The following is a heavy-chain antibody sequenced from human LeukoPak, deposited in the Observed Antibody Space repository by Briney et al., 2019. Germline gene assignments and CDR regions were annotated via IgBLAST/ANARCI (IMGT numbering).Heavy chain of an antibody. V-gene: IGHV3-30-3*01. CDR3: ARDFALEGGI. CDR2: ISYDGSNK. CDR1: GFTFSSYA. J-gene: IGHJ3*02. D-gene: IGHD3-16*01. Sequence: GRSLRLSCAASGFTFSSYAMHWVRQAPGKGLEWVAVISYDGSNKYYADSVEGRFTISRDNAKNSLYLQMNSLRAEDTAVYYCARDFALEGGIWGQGTMVTVSS.